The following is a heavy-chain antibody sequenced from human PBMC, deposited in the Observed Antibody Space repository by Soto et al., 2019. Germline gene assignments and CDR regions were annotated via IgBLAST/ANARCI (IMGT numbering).Heavy chain of an antibody. CDR3: ATSPDPYSSGWYWDNWFDP. CDR2: ISYDGSNK. J-gene: IGHJ5*02. V-gene: IGHV3-30*03. Sequence: GGSLRLSCAASGFTFSSYGMHWVRQAPGKGLEWVAVISYDGSNKYYADSVKGRFTISRDNSKNTLYLQMNSLRAEDTAVYYCATSPDPYSSGWYWDNWFDPWGQGTLVTVSS. CDR1: GFTFSSYG. D-gene: IGHD6-19*01.